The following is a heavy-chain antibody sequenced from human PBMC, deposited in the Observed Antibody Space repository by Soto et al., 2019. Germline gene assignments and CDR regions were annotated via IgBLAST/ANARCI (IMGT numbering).Heavy chain of an antibody. J-gene: IGHJ2*01. D-gene: IGHD5-12*01. CDR1: GGTFSSYT. Sequence: QVQLVQSGAEVKKPGSSVTVSCKASGGTFSSYTISWVRQAPGQGHEWMGGIIPIFGTANYAQKFQGRVTITADESTSTAYMELSSLRSEDTAVYYCARGNHRWLPLWYFDLWGPGTLVTVSS. CDR3: ARGNHRWLPLWYFDL. V-gene: IGHV1-69*12. CDR2: IIPIFGTA.